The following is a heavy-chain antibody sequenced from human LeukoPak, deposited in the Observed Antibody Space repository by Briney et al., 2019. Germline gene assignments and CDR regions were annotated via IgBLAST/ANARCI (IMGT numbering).Heavy chain of an antibody. CDR3: ARHMGLGYSYGYPYFDY. J-gene: IGHJ4*02. Sequence: SETLSLTCTVSGGSISSYYWSWIRQPPGKGLECIGYIYYSGSTNYNPSLKSRVTISVDTSKNQFSLKLSSVTAADTAVYYCARHMGLGYSYGYPYFDYWGQGTLVTVSS. D-gene: IGHD5-18*01. CDR1: GGSISSYY. CDR2: IYYSGST. V-gene: IGHV4-59*08.